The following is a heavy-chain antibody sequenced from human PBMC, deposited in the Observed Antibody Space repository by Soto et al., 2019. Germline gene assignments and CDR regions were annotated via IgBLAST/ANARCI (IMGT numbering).Heavy chain of an antibody. D-gene: IGHD3-22*01. CDR1: GGSISSGGYS. V-gene: IGHV4-30-2*01. Sequence: QLQLQESGSGLVKPSQTLSLTCGVSGGSISSGGYSWSWIRQPPGKGLEWIGYIYQSGSTFYNPSLTSRVSISVDRSKNQFLLNLTSVTAADTVIYFCARESRSSRSDTSGYSQYWYFDLWGRGTLVVVSS. CDR3: ARESRSSRSDTSGYSQYWYFDL. CDR2: IYQSGST. J-gene: IGHJ2*01.